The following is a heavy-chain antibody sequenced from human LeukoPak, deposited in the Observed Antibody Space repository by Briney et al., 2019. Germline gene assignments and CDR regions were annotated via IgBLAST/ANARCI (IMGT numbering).Heavy chain of an antibody. D-gene: IGHD2-21*01. Sequence: GGSLRLSCAASGFTFNKYWMTWVRQAPGKGLEWVAVISYDGSNKHYANSVKGRFTISRDNSKNTLYLQMNSLRDEDTAVYYCAKGGVINNYYFDYWGQGTLVTVSS. J-gene: IGHJ4*02. CDR2: ISYDGSNK. V-gene: IGHV3-30*18. CDR3: AKGGVINNYYFDY. CDR1: GFTFNKYW.